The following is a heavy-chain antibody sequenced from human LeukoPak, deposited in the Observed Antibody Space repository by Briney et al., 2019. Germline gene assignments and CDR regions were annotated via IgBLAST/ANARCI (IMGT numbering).Heavy chain of an antibody. V-gene: IGHV1-46*01. J-gene: IGHJ3*02. CDR1: GYTFTSYY. CDR2: INPSGGST. D-gene: IGHD3-22*01. CDR3: ARDKGYYDSSGYYFFDAFDI. Sequence: ASVKVSCKASGYTFTSYYMHWVRQAPGQGLEWMGIINPSGGSTSYAQKFQGRVTMTRDMSTSTVYMELSSLRSEDTAVYYCARDKGYYDSSGYYFFDAFDIWGQGTMVTVSS.